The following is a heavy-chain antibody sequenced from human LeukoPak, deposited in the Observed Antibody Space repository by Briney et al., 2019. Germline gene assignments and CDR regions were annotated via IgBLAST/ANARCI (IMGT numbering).Heavy chain of an antibody. V-gene: IGHV5-51*01. CDR3: PKKLAHSGRNA. CDR2: ICPGDSDT. CDR1: GNSFSNYW. Sequence: GESLKISCQASGNSFSNYWIGWVRQMPGKGLEWMGIICPGDSDTRYSPSFQGQVAISADKSISTAYLQWSSLKASDSATYYCPKKLAHSGRNACGPGTLVTVSS. J-gene: IGHJ5*01. D-gene: IGHD1-14*01.